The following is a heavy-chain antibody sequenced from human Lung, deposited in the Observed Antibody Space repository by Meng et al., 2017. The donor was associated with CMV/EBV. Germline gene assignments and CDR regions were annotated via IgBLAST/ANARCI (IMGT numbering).Heavy chain of an antibody. D-gene: IGHD4-17*01. Sequence: SVXVSXXASGGTYSTYGISWVRQAPGQGLEWMGGIITLFGTPNYAQRFQGRVTITTDESTSTTYMELRSLRSEDTAVYYCARSLMTTVTTVGYWGQGTLVTFSS. CDR3: ARSLMTTVTTVGY. CDR2: IITLFGTP. V-gene: IGHV1-69*05. J-gene: IGHJ4*02. CDR1: GGTYSTYG.